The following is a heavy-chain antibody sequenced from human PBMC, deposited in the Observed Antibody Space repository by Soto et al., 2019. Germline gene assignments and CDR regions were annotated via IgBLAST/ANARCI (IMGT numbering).Heavy chain of an antibody. J-gene: IGHJ4*02. Sequence: WGSLRLSCAASGFTFIDYYIIFIRHSPLKWLEWVSSITSSGSTTYYTDSVKGRFTISRDNAKNSLYLQMNSLRAEDTAVYYCARERYSYGPYYFDYWGQGTLVTVSS. V-gene: IGHV3-11*01. CDR1: GFTFIDYY. D-gene: IGHD5-18*01. CDR3: ARERYSYGPYYFDY. CDR2: ITSSGSTT.